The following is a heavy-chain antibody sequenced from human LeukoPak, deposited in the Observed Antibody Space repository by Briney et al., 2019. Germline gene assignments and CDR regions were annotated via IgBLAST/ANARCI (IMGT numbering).Heavy chain of an antibody. CDR3: VRGITAPDC. CDR1: GFTFNNYA. V-gene: IGHV3-23*01. D-gene: IGHD1-20*01. CDR2: ISGGSGTT. Sequence: PGGSVRLSCAASGFTFNNYAMSWVRQAPGKGLEWVSSISGGSGTTWYVNSAKGRFTISRDNSQSTLYLQMNGLRAEDTAVYYCVRGITAPDCWGQGSLVPGFS. J-gene: IGHJ4*02.